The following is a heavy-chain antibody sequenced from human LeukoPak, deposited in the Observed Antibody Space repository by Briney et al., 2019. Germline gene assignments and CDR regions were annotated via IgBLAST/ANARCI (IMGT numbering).Heavy chain of an antibody. CDR3: ARAPDYSSSWWPLDY. D-gene: IGHD6-13*01. CDR1: GGSISSGDYY. CDR2: IYYSGST. J-gene: IGHJ4*02. Sequence: SETLSLTCTVSGGSISSGDYYWSWIRQPPGKGLGWIGYIYYSGSTYYNPSLKSRVTISVDTSKNQFSLKLSSVTAADTAVYYCARAPDYSSSWWPLDYWGQGTLVTVSS. V-gene: IGHV4-30-4*01.